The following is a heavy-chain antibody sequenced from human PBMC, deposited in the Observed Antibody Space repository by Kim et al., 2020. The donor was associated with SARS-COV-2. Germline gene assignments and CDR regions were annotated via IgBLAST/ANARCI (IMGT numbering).Heavy chain of an antibody. D-gene: IGHD6-13*01. CDR1: GYSFTSYW. Sequence: GESLKISCKGSGYSFTSYWIGWVRQMPGKGLEWMGIIYPGDSDTRYSPSFQGQVTISADKSISTAYLQWSSLKASDTAMYYCARHKRYSSSWYGSGGMDVWGQGTTVTVSS. CDR2: IYPGDSDT. V-gene: IGHV5-51*01. CDR3: ARHKRYSSSWYGSGGMDV. J-gene: IGHJ6*02.